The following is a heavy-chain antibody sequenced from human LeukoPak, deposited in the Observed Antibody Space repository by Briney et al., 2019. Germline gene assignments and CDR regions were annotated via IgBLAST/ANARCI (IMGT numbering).Heavy chain of an antibody. CDR2: INASGGDT. Sequence: PGGSLRLSCAASGFTFSGSAMHWVRQAPGKGLEWVSGINASGGDTYYVDSVKGRFTISRDNSKNTLYLQMNSLRAEDTAVYYCAKERVLMVYAITHNWFDPWGQGTLVTVSS. V-gene: IGHV3-23*01. J-gene: IGHJ5*02. CDR3: AKERVLMVYAITHNWFDP. CDR1: GFTFSGSA. D-gene: IGHD2-8*01.